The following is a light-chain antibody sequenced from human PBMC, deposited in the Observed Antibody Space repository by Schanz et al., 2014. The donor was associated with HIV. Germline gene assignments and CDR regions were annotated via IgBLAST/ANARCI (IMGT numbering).Light chain of an antibody. J-gene: IGKJ1*01. CDR1: QSISSY. CDR3: QKYNTYSQT. CDR2: AAS. V-gene: IGKV1-39*01. Sequence: DIQMTQTPSSLSASVGDRVTISCRASQSISSYLNWYQQKPGKAPKLLIYAASSLQSGVPSRFSGSGSGTDFTLTISSLQPEDFATYFCQKYNTYSQTFGQGTKVEIK.